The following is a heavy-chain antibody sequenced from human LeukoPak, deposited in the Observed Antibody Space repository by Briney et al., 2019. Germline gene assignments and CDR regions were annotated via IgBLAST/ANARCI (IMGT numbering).Heavy chain of an antibody. D-gene: IGHD6-13*01. V-gene: IGHV3-23*01. CDR1: GFTFSSYA. Sequence: GGSLRLSCAASGFTFSSYAMSWVRQAPGKGLEWVSAISGSGGSTYYADSVKGRFTISRDNSKNTLYLQMNSLRAEGTAVYYCAKDKQQLVLSFAGWFDPWGQGTLVTVSS. J-gene: IGHJ5*02. CDR3: AKDKQQLVLSFAGWFDP. CDR2: ISGSGGST.